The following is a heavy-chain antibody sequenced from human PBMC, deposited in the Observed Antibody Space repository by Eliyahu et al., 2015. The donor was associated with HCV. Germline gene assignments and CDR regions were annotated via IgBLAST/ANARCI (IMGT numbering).Heavy chain of an antibody. V-gene: IGHV3-15*01. CDR3: TTDARSTVSSPFEY. D-gene: IGHD1-14*01. CDR1: GFSFXXTW. J-gene: IGHJ4*02. Sequence: ELQLVESGGGLVKPGGSLRVSCAASGFSFXXTWXXXVRKGPGTGLEWVGRITRKVDGETTDYGTPVKGRFIISRDDSRNILYLQMNSLKIEDTAVYFCTTDARSTVSSPFEYWGQGTLVTVSS. CDR2: ITRKVDGETT.